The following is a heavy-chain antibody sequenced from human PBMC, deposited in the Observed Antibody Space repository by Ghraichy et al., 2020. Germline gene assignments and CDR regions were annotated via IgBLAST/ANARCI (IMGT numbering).Heavy chain of an antibody. CDR2: IYYSGHS. Sequence: SETLSLTCAVSGASINSRSFYWGWIRQPPGKGLEWITSIYYSGHSYDNPSLKSPLTFSLDTSKYHFSLQLHSVTAADTALYFCASARIVEVFGARNHNWFDPWGQGILVSVSS. D-gene: IGHD2-15*01. J-gene: IGHJ5*02. V-gene: IGHV4-39*02. CDR1: GASINSRSFY. CDR3: ASARIVEVFGARNHNWFDP.